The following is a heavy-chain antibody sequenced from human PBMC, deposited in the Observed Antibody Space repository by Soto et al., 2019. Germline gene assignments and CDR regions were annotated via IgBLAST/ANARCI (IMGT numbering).Heavy chain of an antibody. CDR3: VREPAV. J-gene: IGHJ6*02. V-gene: IGHV3-23*01. CDR2: VRPSGDST. CDR1: GFIFSSYS. Sequence: EVQLLESGGGLVQPGGSLTVSCEASGFIFSSYSMTWVRQVPGKGLEWVAAVRPSGDSTYYPDSLKGRLTISRDNSKNTVSLQMNSLSADDTGLYYCVREPAVWGQGISVTVSS.